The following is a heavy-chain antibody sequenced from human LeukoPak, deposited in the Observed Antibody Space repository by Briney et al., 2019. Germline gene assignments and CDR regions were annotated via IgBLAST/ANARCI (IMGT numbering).Heavy chain of an antibody. CDR1: GYTLTELS. D-gene: IGHD6-19*01. Sequence: ASVKVSCKVSGYTLTELSMHWVRQATGQGLEWMGWMNPNSGNTGYAQKFQGRVTITRNTSISTAYMELSSLRSEDTAVYYCARGSSGWYKDAFDIWGQGTMVTVSS. CDR3: ARGSSGWYKDAFDI. CDR2: MNPNSGNT. J-gene: IGHJ3*02. V-gene: IGHV1-8*03.